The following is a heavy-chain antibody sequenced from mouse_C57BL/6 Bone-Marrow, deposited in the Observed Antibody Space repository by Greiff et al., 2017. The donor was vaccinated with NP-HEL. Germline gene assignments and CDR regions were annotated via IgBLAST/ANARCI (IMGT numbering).Heavy chain of an antibody. CDR2: ISSGGSYT. CDR3: ARHGYYSNSYAMDY. D-gene: IGHD2-5*01. Sequence: DVKLVESGGDLVKPGGSLKLSCAASGFTFSSYGMSWVRQTPDKRLEWVATISSGGSYTYYPDSVKGRFTISRDNAKNTLYLQMSSLKSEDTAMYYRARHGYYSNSYAMDYWGQGTSVTVSS. CDR1: GFTFSSYG. J-gene: IGHJ4*01. V-gene: IGHV5-6*02.